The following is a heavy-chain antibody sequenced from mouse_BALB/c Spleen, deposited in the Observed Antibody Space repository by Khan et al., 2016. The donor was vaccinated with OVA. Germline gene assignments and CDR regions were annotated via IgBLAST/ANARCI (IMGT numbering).Heavy chain of an antibody. CDR1: GYTFTNYG. J-gene: IGHJ4*01. V-gene: IGHV9-3-1*01. CDR3: ARGSSRAMDY. Sequence: QIQLVQSGPELKKPGETVKISCKASGYTFTNYGMNWVKQAPGKGLKWMGWIYTYTGEPTYADDFKGRVAFSLEYSASTAFLQINNLTNDDTATYVCARGSSRAMDYWGQGTSVTVSA. CDR2: IYTYTGEP. D-gene: IGHD1-1*01.